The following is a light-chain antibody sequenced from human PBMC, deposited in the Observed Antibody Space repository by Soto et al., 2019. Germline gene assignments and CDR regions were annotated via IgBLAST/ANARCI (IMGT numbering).Light chain of an antibody. CDR1: QSVSSN. CDR2: GAS. CDR3: QQYNDWPRT. Sequence: EIVMTQSPATLSVSPGERATLSCRASQSVSSNLAWYQQKPGQPPRLLIYGASTRASGIPARFSGSGSGTEFTLTISSLQSENFEVYYCQQYNDWPRTFGQGTKVDIK. V-gene: IGKV3-15*01. J-gene: IGKJ1*01.